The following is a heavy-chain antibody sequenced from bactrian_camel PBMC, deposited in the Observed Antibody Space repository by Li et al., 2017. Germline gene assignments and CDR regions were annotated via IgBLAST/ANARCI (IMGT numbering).Heavy chain of an antibody. D-gene: IGHD3*01. CDR1: GFAFSSYY. CDR2: IRTSDGTI. J-gene: IGHJ6*01. V-gene: IGHV3S28*01. Sequence: VESGGGLVQPGGSLRLSCAASGFAFSSYYITWVRQAPGKGLESVSTIRTSDGTIYYSDSVKGRFTISKDNAKNTLYLQMNSLKPSDTAVYHCAAEPRGSASWGLGTQVTVS. CDR3: AAEPRGSAS.